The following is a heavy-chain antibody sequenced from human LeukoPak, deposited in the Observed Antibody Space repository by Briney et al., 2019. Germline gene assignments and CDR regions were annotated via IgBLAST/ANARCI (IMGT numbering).Heavy chain of an antibody. Sequence: GGSLRLSCTVSGFTFSSYAMSWVRQALGKGLEWVSAISGSGGSTYYADSVKGRFTISRDNSKNTLYLQMNSLRAEDTAVYYCAKDPPYGSYFDYWGQGTLVTVSS. J-gene: IGHJ4*02. CDR3: AKDPPYGSYFDY. D-gene: IGHD4-17*01. V-gene: IGHV3-23*01. CDR2: ISGSGGST. CDR1: GFTFSSYA.